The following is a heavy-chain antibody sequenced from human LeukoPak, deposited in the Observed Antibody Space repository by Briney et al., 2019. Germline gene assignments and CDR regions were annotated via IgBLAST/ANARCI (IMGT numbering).Heavy chain of an antibody. D-gene: IGHD3-3*01. CDR3: ARGRDDFWSGYYHFDY. CDR1: GYTFTSHY. J-gene: IGHJ4*02. CDR2: INPGGGTT. Sequence: ASVKVSCKASGYTFTSHYMHWVRQAPGQGLEWMGLINPGGGTTWYAQKFQGRVTLTRDTSTSTAYMELRSLRSDDTAVYYCARGRDDFWSGYYHFDYWGQGTLVTVSS. V-gene: IGHV1-46*01.